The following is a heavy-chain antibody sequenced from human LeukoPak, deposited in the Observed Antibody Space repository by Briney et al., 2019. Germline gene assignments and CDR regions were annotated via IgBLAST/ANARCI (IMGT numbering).Heavy chain of an antibody. CDR3: ARLTSGRFDY. CDR2: IYYSGST. CDR1: GXSISRSSYY. Sequence: PSETLSLTCTVSGXSISRSSYYWGWIRQPPGKGLEWIATIYYSGSTYYNPSLKSRVTISADTSKNQFSLKLSSVTAADTAVYYCARLTSGRFDYWGQGTLVTVSS. D-gene: IGHD3-10*01. V-gene: IGHV4-39*01. J-gene: IGHJ4*02.